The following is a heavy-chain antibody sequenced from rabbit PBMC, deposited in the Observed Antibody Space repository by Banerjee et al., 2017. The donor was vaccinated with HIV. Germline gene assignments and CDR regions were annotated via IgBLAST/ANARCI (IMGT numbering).Heavy chain of an antibody. J-gene: IGHJ3*01. CDR1: GFSFSGYQH. CDR2: INTGSGST. CDR3: ARDLAGVTGWNFGL. D-gene: IGHD4-1*01. Sequence: QEQLEESGGDMVKPEGYLTLTCTASGFSFSGYQHMCWVSQAPGKGLEWIGCINTGSGSTWYASWVNGRFTISKTSPTTVTLQMTSLTAADTATYFCARDLAGVTGWNFGLWGQGTLVTVS. V-gene: IGHV1S45*01.